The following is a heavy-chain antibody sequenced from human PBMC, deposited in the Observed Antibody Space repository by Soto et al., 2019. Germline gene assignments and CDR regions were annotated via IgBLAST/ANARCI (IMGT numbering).Heavy chain of an antibody. CDR3: ARLLIESVTETPIDY. D-gene: IGHD4-4*01. J-gene: IGHJ4*02. CDR1: GGTFSSYT. Sequence: SVKVSCKASGGTFSSYTISWVRQAPGQGLEWMGRIIPILGIANYAQKFQGRVTITADKSTSTAYMELSSLRSEDTAVYYCARLLIESVTETPIDYWGQGTLVTVSS. V-gene: IGHV1-69*02. CDR2: IIPILGIA.